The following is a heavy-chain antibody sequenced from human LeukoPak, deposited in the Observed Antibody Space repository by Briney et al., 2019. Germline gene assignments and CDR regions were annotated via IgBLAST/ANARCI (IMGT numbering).Heavy chain of an antibody. CDR2: ISGSGGST. Sequence: GRSLRLSCADSGFTPTSYAISWVRHAPGDGLGWGSGISGSGGSTYYADSVKGRFTISRDNSKNTLYLQMNSLRAEDTAVYYCAKASYGDYVPLDDWGQGTLVTVSS. CDR3: AKASYGDYVPLDD. CDR1: GFTPTSYA. J-gene: IGHJ4*02. D-gene: IGHD4-17*01. V-gene: IGHV3-23*01.